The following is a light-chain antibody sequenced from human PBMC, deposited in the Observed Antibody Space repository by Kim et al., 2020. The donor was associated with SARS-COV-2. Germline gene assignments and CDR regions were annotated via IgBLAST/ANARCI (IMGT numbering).Light chain of an antibody. CDR1: HSVCIS. V-gene: IGKV3-11*01. CDR2: DAS. CDR3: QQRGNWPPALT. Sequence: PGEGGPLPCRASHSVCISLSWYQQTPGQAPRLLIYDASIRATGIPDRFSGSGSGTDFTLTIGSLEPRDFAIYYCQQRGNWPPALTFGGGTKVDIK. J-gene: IGKJ4*01.